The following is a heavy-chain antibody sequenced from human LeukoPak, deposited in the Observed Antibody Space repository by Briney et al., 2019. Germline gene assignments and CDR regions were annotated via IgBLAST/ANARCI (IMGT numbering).Heavy chain of an antibody. CDR3: ARGSGILTGYYHFDY. CDR2: IYYSGST. CDR1: GGSISSYY. D-gene: IGHD3-9*01. Sequence: SETLSLTCTVSGGSISSYYWSWIRQPPGKGPEWIGYIYYSGSTNYNPSLKSRVTISVDTSKNQFSLKLSSVTAADTAVYYCARGSGILTGYYHFDYWGQGTLVTVSS. V-gene: IGHV4-59*12. J-gene: IGHJ4*02.